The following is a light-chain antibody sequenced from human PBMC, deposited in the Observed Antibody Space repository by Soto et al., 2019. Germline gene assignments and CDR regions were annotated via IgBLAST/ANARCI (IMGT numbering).Light chain of an antibody. V-gene: IGKV1-5*03. Sequence: DIQMSQSPSTLSASVGDRVTITCRASQSISSWLAWYQQKPGKAPKLLIYKASSLESGVPSRFSGSGSGTVFTLTISSLQPDDFATYYCQQYNNILRTFGQGTKVEIK. CDR2: KAS. CDR1: QSISSW. CDR3: QQYNNILRT. J-gene: IGKJ1*01.